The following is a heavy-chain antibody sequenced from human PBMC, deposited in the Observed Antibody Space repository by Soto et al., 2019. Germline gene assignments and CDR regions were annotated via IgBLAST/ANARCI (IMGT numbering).Heavy chain of an antibody. D-gene: IGHD1-7*01. CDR2: IRGSGGST. V-gene: IGHV3-23*01. CDR1: GFTFSSYA. Sequence: EVQLLESGGGLVQPGGSLRLSCAASGFTFSSYAMHWVRQAPGKGLEWVSAIRGSGGSTYYADSVKGRCTISRDSSKNTLDLQMNSLRAEYTAVYDCAKGNSWSPALVLDILVQGTLVTDSA. J-gene: IGHJ3*02. CDR3: AKGNSWSPALVLDI.